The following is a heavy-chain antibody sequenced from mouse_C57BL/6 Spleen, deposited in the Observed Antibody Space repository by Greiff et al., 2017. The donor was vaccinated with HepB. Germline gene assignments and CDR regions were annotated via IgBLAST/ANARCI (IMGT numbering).Heavy chain of an antibody. J-gene: IGHJ1*03. CDR3: ARTYDGYWYFDV. CDR2: IYPGDGDT. D-gene: IGHD2-3*01. Sequence: QVQLQQSGPELVKPGASVKISCKASGYAFSSSWMNWVKQRPGKGLEWIGRIYPGDGDTNYNGKFKGKATLTADKSSSTAYMQLSNPTSEDSAVYYCARTYDGYWYFDVWGTGTAVTVSS. CDR1: GYAFSSSW. V-gene: IGHV1-82*01.